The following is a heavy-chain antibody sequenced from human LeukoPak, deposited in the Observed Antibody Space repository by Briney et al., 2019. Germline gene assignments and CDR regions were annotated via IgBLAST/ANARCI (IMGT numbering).Heavy chain of an antibody. J-gene: IGHJ4*02. Sequence: PGGSLRLSCAASGLTFNNYAMSWVRQAPGKGLEWVSAISGSGGTTNYADSVKGRLTISRDNSKNTLYLQMSSLRVEDTAVYYCAKVNYYDSTGFFDHWGQGTLVTVSS. D-gene: IGHD3-22*01. V-gene: IGHV3-23*01. CDR2: ISGSGGTT. CDR1: GLTFNNYA. CDR3: AKVNYYDSTGFFDH.